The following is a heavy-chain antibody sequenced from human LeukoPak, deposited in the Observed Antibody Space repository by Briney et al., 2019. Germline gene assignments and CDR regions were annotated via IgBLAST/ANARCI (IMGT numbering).Heavy chain of an antibody. J-gene: IGHJ4*02. CDR1: GGSFSGYY. CDR2: IYYSGST. CDR3: ASSLIKYGGKGRFDY. V-gene: IGHV4-31*11. D-gene: IGHD4-23*01. Sequence: PSETLSLTCAVYGGSFSGYYWSWIRQHPGKGLEWIGYIYYSGSTYYNPSLKSRVTISVDTSKNQFSLKLSSVTAADTAVYYCASSLIKYGGKGRFDYWGQGTLVTVSS.